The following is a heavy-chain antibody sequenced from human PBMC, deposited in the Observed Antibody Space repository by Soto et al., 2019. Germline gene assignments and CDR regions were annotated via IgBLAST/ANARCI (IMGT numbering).Heavy chain of an antibody. CDR2: MTSDMKTI. CDR1: GFTFSVYS. V-gene: IGHV3-48*02. CDR3: ARSVEGHFDY. J-gene: IGHJ4*02. D-gene: IGHD6-19*01. Sequence: EVQLVESGGGLVQPGGSLRLSCAASGFTFSVYSMNWIRQAPGKGLQWVSYMTSDMKTIHYADSVQGRFTISRDNAKNLVYLQMTSLRDEDTAVYYCARSVEGHFDYGGQGALVTVSS.